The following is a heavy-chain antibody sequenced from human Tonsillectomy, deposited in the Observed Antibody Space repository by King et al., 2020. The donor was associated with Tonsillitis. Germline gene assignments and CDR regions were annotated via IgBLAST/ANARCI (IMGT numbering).Heavy chain of an antibody. CDR3: AKNLAATGIFPNWFDP. V-gene: IGHV3-23*04. CDR2: ISASGDIT. CDR1: GFTFSSYT. Sequence: VQLVESGGGLVQPGGSLRLSCAASGFTFSSYTMSWVRQAPGKGLEGVSAISASGDITYYADSVKGRFTISRDNSRNTVYINMNGLRAQDTAVYYCAKNLAATGIFPNWFDPWGQGTLVTVSS. D-gene: IGHD6-13*01. J-gene: IGHJ5*02.